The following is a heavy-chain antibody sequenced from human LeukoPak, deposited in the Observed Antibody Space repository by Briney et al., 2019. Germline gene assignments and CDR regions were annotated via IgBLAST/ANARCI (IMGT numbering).Heavy chain of an antibody. V-gene: IGHV1-2*02. Sequence: ASVKVSCKASGYSFTGYYMHWVRQAPGQGLEWMGWINPNSGGTNYAQKFQGRVTITADESTSTAYMELSSLRSEDTAVYYCARVYYGSGSAYYYYGMDVWGQGTTVTVSS. CDR3: ARVYYGSGSAYYYYGMDV. CDR2: INPNSGGT. D-gene: IGHD3-10*01. CDR1: GYSFTGYY. J-gene: IGHJ6*02.